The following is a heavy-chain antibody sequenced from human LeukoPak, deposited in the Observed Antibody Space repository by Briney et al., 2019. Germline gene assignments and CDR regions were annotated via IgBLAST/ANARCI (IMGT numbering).Heavy chain of an antibody. CDR2: ISHSGSS. D-gene: IGHD4-23*01. J-gene: IGHJ5*02. CDR3: ARGIFYGGRNQYIWFDL. Sequence: PSETLSLTCAVYGGPFRGFFWSWIRQAPGKGLEWIGEISHSGSSNYNPSLKSRITLSVDTSKSQYSLSLTSVTAADTAVYYCARGIFYGGRNQYIWFDLWGQGTLVTVSS. V-gene: IGHV4-34*01. CDR1: GGPFRGFF.